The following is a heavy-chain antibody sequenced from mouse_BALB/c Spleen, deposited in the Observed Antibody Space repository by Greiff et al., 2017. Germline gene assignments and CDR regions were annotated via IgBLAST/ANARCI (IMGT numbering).Heavy chain of an antibody. J-gene: IGHJ2*01. V-gene: IGHV14-3*02. CDR1: GFNIKDTY. CDR3: ASYYGNPFDY. CDR2: IDPANGNT. D-gene: IGHD2-1*01. Sequence: EVQLQESGAELVKPGASVKLSCTASGFNIKDTYMHWVKQRPEQGLEWIGRIDPANGNTKYDPKFQGKATITADTSSNTAYLQLSSLTSEDTAVYYCASYYGNPFDYWGQGTTLTGSS.